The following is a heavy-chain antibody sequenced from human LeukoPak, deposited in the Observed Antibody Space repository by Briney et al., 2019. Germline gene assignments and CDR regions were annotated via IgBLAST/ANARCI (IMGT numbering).Heavy chain of an antibody. CDR3: AQFVDAYDSPDY. D-gene: IGHD5-12*01. J-gene: IGHJ4*02. CDR2: IHHSGNT. CDR1: GGSISNNNW. Sequence: SGTLSLTCVVSGGSISNNNWWTWVRQPPGKGLEWIGEIHHSGNTNYSPSLKSRVTISIDKSKSQFSLNLRSVTAADTAVYYCAQFVDAYDSPDYWGQGTLVTVSP. V-gene: IGHV4-4*02.